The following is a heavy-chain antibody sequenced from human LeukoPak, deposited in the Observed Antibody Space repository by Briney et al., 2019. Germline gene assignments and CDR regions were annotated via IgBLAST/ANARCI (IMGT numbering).Heavy chain of an antibody. CDR2: IDWNDEK. J-gene: IGHJ4*02. D-gene: IGHD6-13*01. CDR1: GFSLSTVGVG. V-gene: IGHV2-5*01. Sequence: SGPTLVKPTQTLTLTCNFSGFSLSTVGVGVGWIRQPPGKALEWLALIDWNDEKRYSPSLKSRLTTTKDTSKNQVVLTMTNMDPVDTATYYCAHSSLVAGGPDLGYWGQGILVTVSS. CDR3: AHSSLVAGGPDLGY.